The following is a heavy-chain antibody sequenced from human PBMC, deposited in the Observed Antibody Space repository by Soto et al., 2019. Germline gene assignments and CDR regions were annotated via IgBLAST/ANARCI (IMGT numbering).Heavy chain of an antibody. J-gene: IGHJ4*02. CDR3: AREVQVHTPAFVY. CDR1: GGTFNTYA. V-gene: IGHV1-69*19. D-gene: IGHD3-10*01. CDR2: ISPMFGAA. Sequence: QVQLVQSGAEMKKPGSSVKVSCQSSGGTFNTYAMNWVRQAPGQGPERMGDISPMFGAANYAPKFQGRVTITADESKCTSYLQLSSLTSEDTALYFCAREVQVHTPAFVYWGQGTLVTVSS.